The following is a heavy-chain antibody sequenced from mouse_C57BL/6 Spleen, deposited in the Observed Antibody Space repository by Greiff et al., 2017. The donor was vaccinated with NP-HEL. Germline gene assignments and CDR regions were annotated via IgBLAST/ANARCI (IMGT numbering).Heavy chain of an antibody. D-gene: IGHD4-1*01. V-gene: IGHV1-4*01. CDR3: ARLTGTFLFDY. Sequence: VKLVESGAELARPGASVKMSCKASGYTFTSYTMHWVKQRPGQGLEWIGYINPSSGYTKYNQKFKDKATLTADKSSSTAYMQLSSLTSEDSAVYYCARLTGTFLFDYWGQGTTLTVSS. CDR2: INPSSGYT. CDR1: GYTFTSYT. J-gene: IGHJ2*01.